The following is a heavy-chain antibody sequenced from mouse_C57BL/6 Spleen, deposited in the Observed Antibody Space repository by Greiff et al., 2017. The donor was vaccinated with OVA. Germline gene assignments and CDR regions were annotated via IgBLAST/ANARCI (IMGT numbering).Heavy chain of an antibody. CDR1: GYTFTSYW. V-gene: IGHV1-50*01. Sequence: QVQLKQPGAELVKPGASVKLSCKASGYTFTSYWMQWVKQRPGQGLEWIGEIDPSDSYTNYNQKFKGKATLTVDTSSSTAYMQLSSLTSEDSAVYYCTTGTTVVEEAWFAYWGQGTLVTVSA. CDR2: IDPSDSYT. J-gene: IGHJ3*01. D-gene: IGHD1-1*01. CDR3: TTGTTVVEEAWFAY.